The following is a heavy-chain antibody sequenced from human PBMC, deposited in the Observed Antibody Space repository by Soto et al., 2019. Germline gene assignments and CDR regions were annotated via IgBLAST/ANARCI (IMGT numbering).Heavy chain of an antibody. J-gene: IGHJ6*02. D-gene: IGHD3-22*01. V-gene: IGHV3-30*03. CDR3: ARYDSSGYYWPYYYYGMAV. CDR2: ISYDGSNK. Sequence: GGSLRLSCAASGFTFSSYGMHWVRQAPGKGLEWVAVISYDGSNKYYADSVKGRFTISRDNAKNSLYLQMNSLRAEDTAVYYCARYDSSGYYWPYYYYGMAVWGQGTTVTVSS. CDR1: GFTFSSYG.